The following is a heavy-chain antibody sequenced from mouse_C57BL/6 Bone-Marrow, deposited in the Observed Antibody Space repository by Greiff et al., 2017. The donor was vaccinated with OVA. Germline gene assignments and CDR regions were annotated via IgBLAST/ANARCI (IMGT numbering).Heavy chain of an antibody. CDR3: ARGNGSRRYFDY. V-gene: IGHV1-76*01. Sequence: QVQLQQSGAELVRPGASVKLSCKASGYTFTDYYINWVKQRPGQGLEWIARIYPGSGNTYYNEKFKGKATLTAEKSSSTAYMQLSSLTSEDSAVYFCARGNGSRRYFDYWGQGTTLTVSS. CDR2: IYPGSGNT. J-gene: IGHJ2*01. CDR1: GYTFTDYY. D-gene: IGHD1-1*01.